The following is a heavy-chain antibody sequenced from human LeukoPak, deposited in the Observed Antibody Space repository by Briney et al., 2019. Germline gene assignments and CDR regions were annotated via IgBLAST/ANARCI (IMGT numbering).Heavy chain of an antibody. CDR3: ARDRSEDIVVVPAAIGGGYIAY. CDR1: GGTFISYA. J-gene: IGHJ4*02. V-gene: IGHV1-69*13. D-gene: IGHD2-2*01. CDR2: IIPIFGTA. Sequence: ASVKVSCKASGGTFISYAISYVRQAPGQALEWMGGIIPIFGTANYAQKFQGRVTITADESTSTAYMEVSSLRSEDAAVYYCARDRSEDIVVVPAAIGGGYIAYWGQGTLIPVSS.